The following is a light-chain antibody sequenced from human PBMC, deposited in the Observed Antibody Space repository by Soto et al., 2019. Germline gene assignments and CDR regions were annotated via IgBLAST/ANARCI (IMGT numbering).Light chain of an antibody. CDR1: SSDVGGYNY. CDR2: EVS. V-gene: IGLV2-8*01. J-gene: IGLJ2*01. Sequence: QSVLTQPPSASGSPGQSVTISCTGTSSDVGGYNYVSWYQQHPGKAPKLVIYEVSQRPSGVPDRFSGSKSGNTASLTVSGLQGEDEADYYCGSYGGSNNLVFGGGTKVTVL. CDR3: GSYGGSNNLV.